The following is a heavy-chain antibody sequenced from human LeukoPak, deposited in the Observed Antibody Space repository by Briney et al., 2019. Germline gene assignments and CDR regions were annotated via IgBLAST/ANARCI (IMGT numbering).Heavy chain of an antibody. CDR1: GGSISSGSYY. D-gene: IGHD3-10*01. J-gene: IGHJ6*03. V-gene: IGHV4-61*02. CDR3: AREGKITMVRGVIRYYYMDV. CDR2: IFTSGST. Sequence: NPSETLSLTCTVSGGSISSGSYYWSWIRQPAGKGLEWIGRIFTSGSTKYNPSPKSRVTISVDTSKNQFSLKLSSVTAADTAVYYCAREGKITMVRGVIRYYYMDVWGKGTTVTISS.